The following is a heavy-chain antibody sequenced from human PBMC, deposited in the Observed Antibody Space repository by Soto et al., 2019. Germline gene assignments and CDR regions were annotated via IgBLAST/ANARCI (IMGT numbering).Heavy chain of an antibody. Sequence: EVQLVESGGGLIQPGGSLRLSCGASGFTFSNYWMHWVRQAPGKGLVWVSRINIDGSSTTYADSVKGRFTISRDNANNTLYLQMNRLRAEDTAVYYCASGRVVPTAPWLETWGQGTLVTVSS. CDR2: INIDGSST. CDR3: ASGRVVPTAPWLET. V-gene: IGHV3-74*01. CDR1: GFTFSNYW. D-gene: IGHD2-2*01. J-gene: IGHJ5*02.